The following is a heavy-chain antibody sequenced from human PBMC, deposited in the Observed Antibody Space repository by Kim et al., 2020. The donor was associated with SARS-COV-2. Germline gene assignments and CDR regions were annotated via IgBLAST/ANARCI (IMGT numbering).Heavy chain of an antibody. V-gene: IGHV4-31*03. CDR3: ARDLLWGSGRQANYYMDV. Sequence: SETLSLTCTVSGDSIKNVYSYWSWIRQHPGKGLEYIGYIYYSGDTYYNPSLKSRVTMSVDTSKNQFSLNLSSVTVADTAFYYCARDLLWGSGRQANYYMDVWGTGTTVTVSS. CDR2: IYYSGDT. CDR1: GDSIKNVYSY. J-gene: IGHJ6*03. D-gene: IGHD3-10*01.